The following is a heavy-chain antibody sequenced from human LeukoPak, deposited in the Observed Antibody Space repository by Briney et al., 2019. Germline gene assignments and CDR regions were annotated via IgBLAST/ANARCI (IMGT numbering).Heavy chain of an antibody. V-gene: IGHV3-7*03. Sequence: GGSLRLSCVASRFSFSSYWMSWVRQAPGKGLEWVANIKPDGSDKDYVDSVKGRFTISRDNAKNSLYLQMNSLRAEDTAVYYCASQSYSLFDYWGQGTLVTVSS. J-gene: IGHJ4*02. CDR1: RFSFSSYW. CDR2: IKPDGSDK. CDR3: ASQSYSLFDY. D-gene: IGHD2-2*02.